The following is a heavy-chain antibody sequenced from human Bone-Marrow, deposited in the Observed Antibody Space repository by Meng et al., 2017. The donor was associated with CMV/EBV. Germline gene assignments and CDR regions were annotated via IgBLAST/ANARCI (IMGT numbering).Heavy chain of an antibody. CDR2: TYYSGST. CDR3: ARDSSSSSYYYYYGMDV. CDR1: GGSISSSSYY. J-gene: IGHJ6*02. D-gene: IGHD6-6*01. Sequence: SEPLSLTCTISGGSISSSSYYWGWIRQPPGKGLEWIGSTYYSGSTNYNPSLKSRVTISVDTSKNQFSLKLSSVTAADTAVYYCARDSSSSSYYYYYGMDVWGQGTTVTVSS. V-gene: IGHV4-39*07.